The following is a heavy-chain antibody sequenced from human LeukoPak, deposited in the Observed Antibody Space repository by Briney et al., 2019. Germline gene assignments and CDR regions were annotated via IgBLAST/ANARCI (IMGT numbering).Heavy chain of an antibody. CDR2: INEDGSST. Sequence: GGSLRLSCAASGYPFSRYWMHWVRHGPGKGLVWVSRINEDGSSTSYAESVRGRFTISRDNAKNTLYLQMNSLRAEDAAVYYCTTDTFGARDSWGQGTLVTVSS. D-gene: IGHD3-10*01. CDR1: GYPFSRYW. CDR3: TTDTFGARDS. J-gene: IGHJ4*02. V-gene: IGHV3-74*01.